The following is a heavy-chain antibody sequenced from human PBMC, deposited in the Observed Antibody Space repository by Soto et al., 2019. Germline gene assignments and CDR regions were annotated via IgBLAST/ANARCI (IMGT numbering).Heavy chain of an antibody. J-gene: IGHJ4*02. CDR1: GYSFASQW. D-gene: IGHD1-1*01. Sequence: EVQLVQSGAEVKKPGESLWISCKVSGYSFASQWISWVRQVPGKGQEWLGRIDLSESYTTYNPSFQGQVSFSSDKSITTAYLQWSSLKASDTATYYCATQGLTNYYFDYWGQGTLVTVSS. V-gene: IGHV5-10-1*03. CDR3: ATQGLTNYYFDY. CDR2: IDLSESYT.